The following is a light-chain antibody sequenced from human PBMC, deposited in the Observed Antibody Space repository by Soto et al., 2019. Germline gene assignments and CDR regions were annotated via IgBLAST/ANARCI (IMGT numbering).Light chain of an antibody. V-gene: IGKV3D-15*01. CDR2: GAS. CDR3: QQYNNWPPLT. CDR1: QSISSS. J-gene: IGKJ4*01. Sequence: IVLTQSPGILSLSPGERASLSCGAIQSISSSFLAWYQQKPGQAPRLLIYGASSRATGIPARFSGSGSGTEFTLTISSLQSEDFAVYYCQQYNNWPPLTFGGGTKVDIK.